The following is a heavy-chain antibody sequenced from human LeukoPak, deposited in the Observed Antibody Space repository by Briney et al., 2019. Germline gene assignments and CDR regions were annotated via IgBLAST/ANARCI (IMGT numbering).Heavy chain of an antibody. Sequence: GGSLRLSCAASGFTFSDYGMHWVRQAPGRGLEWVAVIWYDGSNRYYADSVKGRFTISRDDSKNTLYLQLNSLKTEDTAVYYCTTVTGYSYGLNYWGQGTLVTVSS. CDR2: IWYDGSNR. CDR3: TTVTGYSYGLNY. CDR1: GFTFSDYG. J-gene: IGHJ4*02. D-gene: IGHD5-18*01. V-gene: IGHV3-33*01.